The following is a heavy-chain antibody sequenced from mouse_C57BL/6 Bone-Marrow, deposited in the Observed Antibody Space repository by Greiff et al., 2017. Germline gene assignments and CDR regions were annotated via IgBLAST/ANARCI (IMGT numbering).Heavy chain of an antibody. CDR3: ARYGALLFQYVDY. V-gene: IGHV1-64*01. CDR1: GYTFTSYW. D-gene: IGHD2-10*01. J-gene: IGHJ2*01. CDR2: IYLNSGCT. Sequence: QVQLQQPGAELVKPGASVKLSCKASGYTFTSYWMHWVKQRPGQGLEWIGMIYLNSGCTPYNEKFKSKATLTVDKSSSTAYMHLSSLTSRDSAVYYCARYGALLFQYVDYWGQGTTLTVSS.